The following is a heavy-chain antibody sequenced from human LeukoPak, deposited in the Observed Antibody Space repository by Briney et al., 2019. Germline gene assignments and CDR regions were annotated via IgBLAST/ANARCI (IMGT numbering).Heavy chain of an antibody. V-gene: IGHV1-46*01. D-gene: IGHD6-13*01. CDR3: ARDLSREWHQLVQNYFDY. CDR2: INPSGGIT. J-gene: IGHJ4*02. CDR1: GYTFTNYF. Sequence: GASVKVSCKASGYTFTNYFIHGVRQALGQGLEWVGIINPSGGITTYSQKFQGRVTMTRDTSTSTVHMELSSLRSEDTAVYYCARDLSREWHQLVQNYFDYWGQGTLVTVSS.